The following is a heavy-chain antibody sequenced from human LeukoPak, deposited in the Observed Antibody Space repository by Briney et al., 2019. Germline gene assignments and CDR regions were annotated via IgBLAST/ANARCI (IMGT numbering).Heavy chain of an antibody. CDR2: ISGSGGST. V-gene: IGHV3-23*01. CDR3: ANLPSMRFPHYYYGMDV. D-gene: IGHD3-3*01. CDR1: GFTFSSYA. Sequence: GGSLRLSCAASGFTFSSYAMSWVRQAPGKELEWVSAISGSGGSTYYADSVKGRFTISRDNSKNTLYLQMNSLRAEDTAVYYCANLPSMRFPHYYYGMDVWGQGTTVTVSS. J-gene: IGHJ6*02.